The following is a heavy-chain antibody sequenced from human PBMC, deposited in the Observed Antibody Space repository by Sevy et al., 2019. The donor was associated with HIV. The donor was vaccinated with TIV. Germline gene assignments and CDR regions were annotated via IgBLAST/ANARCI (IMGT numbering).Heavy chain of an antibody. CDR1: GFTFNFYA. V-gene: IGHV3-23*01. Sequence: GGSLRLSCAASGFTFNFYAMTWVRQAPGKGLEWVSSITGSGSSTYYADSVKGRFTISRDNSKNTLYLQMNSLRAEDTAVYCCAKEHDNSWFDPWGQGTLVTVSS. CDR2: ITGSGSST. CDR3: AKEHDNSWFDP. J-gene: IGHJ5*02. D-gene: IGHD3-9*01.